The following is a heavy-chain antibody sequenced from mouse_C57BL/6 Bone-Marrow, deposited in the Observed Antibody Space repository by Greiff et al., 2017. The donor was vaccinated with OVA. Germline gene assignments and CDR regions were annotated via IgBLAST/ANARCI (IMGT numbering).Heavy chain of an antibody. CDR2: IYPSDSET. J-gene: IGHJ2*01. V-gene: IGHV1-61*01. Sequence: QVQLQQSGAELVRPGSSVKLSCKASGYTFTSYWMDWVKQRPGQGLEWIGNIYPSDSETHYNQKFKDKATLTVDKSSSTAYMQLSSLTSEDSAVYYCAREQLRYRDFDYWGQGTTLTVSS. CDR1: GYTFTSYW. CDR3: AREQLRYRDFDY. D-gene: IGHD3-2*02.